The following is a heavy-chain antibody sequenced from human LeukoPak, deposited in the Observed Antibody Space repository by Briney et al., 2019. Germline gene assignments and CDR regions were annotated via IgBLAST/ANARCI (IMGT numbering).Heavy chain of an antibody. CDR1: GGTFSSYA. J-gene: IGHJ4*02. Sequence: GASVKVSCKASGGTFSSYAISWVRQAPGQGLEWMGGIIPIFGTANYAQKFQGRVTITADESTSTAYMELSSLRSEDTAVYYCAGEVAATLFFDSWGQGTLVTVSS. CDR3: AGEVAATLFFDS. V-gene: IGHV1-69*13. CDR2: IIPIFGTA. D-gene: IGHD2-15*01.